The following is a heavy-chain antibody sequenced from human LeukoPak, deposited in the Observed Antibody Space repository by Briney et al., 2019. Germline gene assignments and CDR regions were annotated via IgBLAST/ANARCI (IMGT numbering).Heavy chain of an antibody. J-gene: IGHJ6*03. CDR3: APIHPYYYYMDV. Sequence: SETLSLTCTVSGGSISSSSYYWGWLRQPPGKGLEWIGSIYYSGSTYYNPSLKSRVTISVDTSKNQFSLKLSSVTAADTAVYYCAPIHPYYYYMDVWGKGATVTVSS. CDR1: GGSISSSSYY. CDR2: IYYSGST. V-gene: IGHV4-39*01.